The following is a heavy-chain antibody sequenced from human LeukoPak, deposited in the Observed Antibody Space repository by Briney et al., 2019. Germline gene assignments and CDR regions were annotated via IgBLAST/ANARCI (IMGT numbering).Heavy chain of an antibody. CDR3: AELGITMIGGV. CDR1: GFTFSSYE. CDR2: ISSSGSTI. V-gene: IGHV3-48*03. Sequence: GGSLGLSCAASGFTFSSYEMSWARQAPGKGLEWVSYISSSGSTIYYADSVKGRFTISRDNAKNSLYLQMNSLRAEDTAVYYCAELGITMIGGVWGKGTTVTISS. D-gene: IGHD3-10*02. J-gene: IGHJ6*04.